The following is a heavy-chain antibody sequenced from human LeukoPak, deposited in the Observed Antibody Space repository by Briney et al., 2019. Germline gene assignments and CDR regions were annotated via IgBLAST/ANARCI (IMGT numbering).Heavy chain of an antibody. CDR1: GFTLSSYA. CDR3: ALLVGATLDFDY. V-gene: IGHV3-23*01. J-gene: IGHJ4*02. D-gene: IGHD1-26*01. Sequence: GGSLRLSCAASGFTLSSYAMSWVRQGPGKGLEWVSAISVSGNTYHADSVKGRFTISRDSSKNTLYLQMNSLRAEDAAVYYCALLVGATLDFDYWGQGTLVTVSS. CDR2: ISVSGNT.